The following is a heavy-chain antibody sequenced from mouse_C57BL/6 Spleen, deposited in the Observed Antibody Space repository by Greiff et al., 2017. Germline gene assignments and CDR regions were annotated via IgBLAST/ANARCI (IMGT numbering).Heavy chain of an antibody. CDR1: GYTFTSYW. CDR2: IYPGSRST. V-gene: IGHV1-55*01. Sequence: QVQLQQPGAELVKPGASVKMSCKASGYTFTSYWITWVKQRPGQGLEWIGDIYPGSRSTNYNEKFKSKATLTVDTSSSTAYLQLSSLTSEDSAVYYCARRGIYYYGSSYGNYAMDYWGQGTSVTVSS. J-gene: IGHJ4*01. D-gene: IGHD1-1*01. CDR3: ARRGIYYYGSSYGNYAMDY.